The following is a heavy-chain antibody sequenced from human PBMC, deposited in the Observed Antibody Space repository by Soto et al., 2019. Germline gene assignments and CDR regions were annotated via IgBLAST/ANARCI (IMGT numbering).Heavy chain of an antibody. D-gene: IGHD3-9*01. J-gene: IGHJ3*02. V-gene: IGHV3-20*04. CDR1: GFTFDDYG. CDR2: INWNGGST. CDR3: AIFHRQSRYFDWSSDAFDI. Sequence: GSLRLSCAASGFTFDDYGMSWVRQAPGKGLEWVSGINWNGGSTGYADSVKGRFTISRDNAKNSLYLQMNSLRAEDTALYYCAIFHRQSRYFDWSSDAFDIWGQGTMVTVSS.